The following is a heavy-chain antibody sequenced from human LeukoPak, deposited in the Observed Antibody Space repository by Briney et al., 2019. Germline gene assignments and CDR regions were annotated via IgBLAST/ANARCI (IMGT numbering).Heavy chain of an antibody. J-gene: IGHJ1*01. CDR2: ISYTGNA. CDR3: ARIRCGHSGSVCYNH. Sequence: SETLSLTCSVSGGPITISDYYWGWIRQPPGKGLEWIGRISYTGNAYYSPSLESRVTMSVGTSENQLSLKLIFVTAADTAVYYCARIRCGHSGSVCYNHWGLGTLVTVSS. D-gene: IGHD3-9*01. V-gene: IGHV4-39*01. CDR1: GGPITISDYY.